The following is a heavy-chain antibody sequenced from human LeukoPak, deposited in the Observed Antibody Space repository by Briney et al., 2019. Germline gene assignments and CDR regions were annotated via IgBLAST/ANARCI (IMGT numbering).Heavy chain of an antibody. CDR1: GYTFTSYG. CDR2: ISAYNGNT. Sequence: ASVKVSCKASGYTFTSYGISWVRQAPGQGLEWMGWISAYNGNTNYAQKLQGRVTMTTDTSTSTAYMELRSLRSDDTAVYYCARVLSCYDSSGYYPDAFDIWGQGTMVTVSS. J-gene: IGHJ3*02. V-gene: IGHV1-18*01. D-gene: IGHD3-22*01. CDR3: ARVLSCYDSSGYYPDAFDI.